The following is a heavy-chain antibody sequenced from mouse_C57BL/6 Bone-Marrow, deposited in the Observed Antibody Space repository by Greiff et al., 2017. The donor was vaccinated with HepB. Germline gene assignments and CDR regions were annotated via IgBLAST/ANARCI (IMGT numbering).Heavy chain of an antibody. CDR2: IDPENGDT. D-gene: IGHD1-1*01. V-gene: IGHV14-4*01. Sequence: VHVKQSGAELVRPGASVKLSCTASGFNIKDDYMHWVKQRPEQGLEWIGWIDPENGDTEYASKFQGKATITADTSSNTAYLQLSSLTSEDTAVYYCTTDHYGSYAMDYWGQGTSVTVSS. CDR1: GFNIKDDY. J-gene: IGHJ4*01. CDR3: TTDHYGSYAMDY.